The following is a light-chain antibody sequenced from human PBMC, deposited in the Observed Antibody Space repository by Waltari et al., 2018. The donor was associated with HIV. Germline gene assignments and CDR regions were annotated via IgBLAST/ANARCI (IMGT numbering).Light chain of an antibody. CDR3: SSYTSSSTLEV. J-gene: IGLJ3*02. V-gene: IGLV2-14*01. CDR2: EVS. CDR1: SSAAGGYNY. Sequence: QSALTQPASVSGSPGQSITISCTGTSSAAGGYNYVSWYQQHPGKAPKLMIYEVSNRPSGVSNRFSGSKSGNTASLTISGLQAEDEADYYCSSYTSSSTLEVFGGGTKLTVL.